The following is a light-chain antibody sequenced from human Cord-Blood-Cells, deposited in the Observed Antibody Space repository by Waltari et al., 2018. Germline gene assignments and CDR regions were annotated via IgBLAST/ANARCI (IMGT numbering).Light chain of an antibody. CDR2: WES. J-gene: IGKJ4*01. Sequence: IVMTQSPDSLSVSLGERATNNFTSSQSVLYRSNNKNYLAWYQQKPGQPPKLVIYWESTLASGVPDRFIGCGSGCEFTLSIRRLHAEEVLVYFCQQYYRTLTFGGGPKVEIK. CDR1: QSVLYRSNNKNY. V-gene: IGKV4-1*01. CDR3: QQYYRTLT.